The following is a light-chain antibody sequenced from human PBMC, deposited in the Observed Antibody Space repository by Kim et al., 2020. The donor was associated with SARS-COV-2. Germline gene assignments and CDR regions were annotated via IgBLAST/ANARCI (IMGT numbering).Light chain of an antibody. CDR2: GAS. V-gene: IGKV3-15*01. CDR3: QQYNNWPYT. J-gene: IGKJ2*01. Sequence: GSPGERATLSGRARRIVSSNVGWYQQKPGQAPRLLIDGASTRAAGIPARFSGSGSGTEFTLTISSLQAEDVAVYYCQQYNNWPYTFGQGTKLEI. CDR1: RIVSSN.